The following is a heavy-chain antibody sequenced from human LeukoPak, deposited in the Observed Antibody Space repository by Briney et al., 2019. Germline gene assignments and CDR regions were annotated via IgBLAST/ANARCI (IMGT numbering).Heavy chain of an antibody. CDR1: GGSFSGYY. J-gene: IGHJ4*02. Sequence: SETLSLTCAVYGGSFSGYYWSWIRQPPGKGLEWIGEINHSGSTNYNPSLKSRVTISVDTSKNQFSLKLSSVTAADTAVYYCARSFAGAYCGGDCYYYFDYWGQGTLVTVSS. D-gene: IGHD2-21*02. V-gene: IGHV4-34*01. CDR3: ARSFAGAYCGGDCYYYFDY. CDR2: INHSGST.